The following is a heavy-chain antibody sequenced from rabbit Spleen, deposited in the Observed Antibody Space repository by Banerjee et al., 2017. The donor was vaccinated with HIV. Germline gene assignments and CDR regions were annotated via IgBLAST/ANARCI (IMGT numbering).Heavy chain of an antibody. CDR1: GFSFSNSYY. J-gene: IGHJ6*01. CDR2: ILTGSGST. D-gene: IGHD8-1*01. CDR3: ARDTASSFSSYGMDL. Sequence: QEQLEESGGGLVQPEGSLTLTCTASGFSFSNSYYMCWVRQAPGKGLEWIGCILTGSGSTYYASWAKGRFTMSKASSTTVTLQMTSLTAADTATYFCARDTASSFSSYGMDLWGPGPWSPS. V-gene: IGHV1S45*01.